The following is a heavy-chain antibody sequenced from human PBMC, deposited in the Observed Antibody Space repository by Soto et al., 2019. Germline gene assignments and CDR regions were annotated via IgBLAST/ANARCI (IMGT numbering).Heavy chain of an antibody. D-gene: IGHD1-1*01. CDR2: INPNSGGS. Sequence: ASVKVSCKASAYTFTDYYIHWVRQAPGQGLEWMGWINPNSGGSYFAQKFLGRVTMTRDTSITTAYMELSRLRSDDTAVYYCARALPEIRMMEGGSFDPWAREPWSPSPQ. CDR3: ARALPEIRMMEGGSFDP. J-gene: IGHJ5*02. CDR1: AYTFTDYY. V-gene: IGHV1-2*02.